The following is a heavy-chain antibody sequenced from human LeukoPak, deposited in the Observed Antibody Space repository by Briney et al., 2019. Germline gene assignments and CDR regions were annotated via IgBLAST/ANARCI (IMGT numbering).Heavy chain of an antibody. J-gene: IGHJ3*02. Sequence: GASVKISCKGSGYTFTDYYMHWVQQAPGKGLEWMGLVYPEDGETIYAEKFQGRVNITADTSTDTAYMELSSVRSEDTAVYYCATGPLAGAFDIWGQGTMVTVSS. CDR2: VYPEDGET. CDR3: ATGPLAGAFDI. V-gene: IGHV1-69-2*01. CDR1: GYTFTDYY.